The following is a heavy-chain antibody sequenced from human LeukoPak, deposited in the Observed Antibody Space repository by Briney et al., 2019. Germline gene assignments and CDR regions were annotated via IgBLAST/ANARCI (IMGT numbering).Heavy chain of an antibody. CDR1: GFTFSSYW. V-gene: IGHV3-74*01. CDR2: INSDGSST. Sequence: GGSLRLSCAASGFTFSSYWMHWVRQVAGKGPVWVSRINSDGSSTTYADSVKGRFTISRDNAKNTLYLQMNSLRAEDTGVYYCARDGLSNSNYGLDYWGQGTLVTVSS. D-gene: IGHD4-11*01. J-gene: IGHJ4*02. CDR3: ARDGLSNSNYGLDY.